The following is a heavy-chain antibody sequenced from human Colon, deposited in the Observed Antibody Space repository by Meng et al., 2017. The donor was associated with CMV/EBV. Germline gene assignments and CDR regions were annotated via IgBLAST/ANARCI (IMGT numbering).Heavy chain of an antibody. Sequence: GESLKISCAASGFTFSSYEMNWVRQAPGKGLEWVSYISNSGSTIYYADSVKGRFTISRDNAKNSLYLQMNSLRAEDTAVYYCARGGSGSYSSYFDHWGQGTLVTVSS. CDR2: ISNSGSTI. V-gene: IGHV3-48*03. CDR3: ARGGSGSYSSYFDH. CDR1: GFTFSSYE. J-gene: IGHJ4*02. D-gene: IGHD1-26*01.